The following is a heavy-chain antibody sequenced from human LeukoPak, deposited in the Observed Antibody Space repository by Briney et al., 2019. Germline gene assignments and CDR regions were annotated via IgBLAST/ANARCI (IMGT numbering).Heavy chain of an antibody. Sequence: GASVKVSCKASGYTFTSYGINWVRQAPGQGLEWMGWISAYNGYTNYAQNLQGRVTMTTDTSTNTAYMELRSLRSDDTAVYYCARGRWSATTATYYLDFWGQGTLVTVSS. J-gene: IGHJ4*02. D-gene: IGHD5-24*01. CDR2: ISAYNGYT. CDR1: GYTFTSYG. CDR3: ARGRWSATTATYYLDF. V-gene: IGHV1-18*01.